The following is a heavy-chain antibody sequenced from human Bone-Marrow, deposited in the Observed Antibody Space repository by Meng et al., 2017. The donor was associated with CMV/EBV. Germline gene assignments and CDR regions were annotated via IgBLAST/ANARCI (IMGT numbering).Heavy chain of an antibody. J-gene: IGHJ5*02. Sequence: ASGGICSRYAISWEEQAPGQGLEWVGGVIPILGIANYAQKFQGSIKITADKSTSTAYMKLSSLRSEDTTVYYCTRGHRWEPPEWFDPWGQGTLVTVSS. CDR3: TRGHRWEPPEWFDP. V-gene: IGHV1-69*10. CDR1: GGICSRYA. D-gene: IGHD1-26*01. CDR2: VIPILGIA.